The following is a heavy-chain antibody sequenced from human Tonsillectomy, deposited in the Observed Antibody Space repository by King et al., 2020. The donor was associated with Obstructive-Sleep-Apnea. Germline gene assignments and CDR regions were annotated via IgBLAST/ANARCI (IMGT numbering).Heavy chain of an antibody. CDR3: AAGGAMDV. D-gene: IGHD4-23*01. J-gene: IGHJ6*02. V-gene: IGHV1-18*01. CDR1: CYTFPSFD. Sequence: VQLVQSEAEVKKPGASVKVSCQASCYTFPSFDISWVRQAPGQGLEWMGWISGDNGNTYYAQNLQGRVTMTTDTSTRTAYMELGSLRSDDSAVYYCAAGGAMDVWGQGTTVTVAS. CDR2: ISGDNGNT.